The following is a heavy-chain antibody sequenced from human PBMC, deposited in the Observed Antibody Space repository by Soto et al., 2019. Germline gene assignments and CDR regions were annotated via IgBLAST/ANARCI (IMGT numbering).Heavy chain of an antibody. CDR3: ARGTGGYRSDP. V-gene: IGHV4-31*03. CDR2: IYNSRTT. J-gene: IGHJ5*02. Sequence: QVQLQESGPGLVKPSQTLSLTCTVSGDSIGSGGYHWTWIRQHPGKGLEYIGYIYNSRTTFYTPSLKSRVSISVDTSKNQFSLKLNSVTAADTAVYYCARGTGGYRSDPRGQGTLVTVSS. CDR1: GDSIGSGGYH. D-gene: IGHD5-18*01.